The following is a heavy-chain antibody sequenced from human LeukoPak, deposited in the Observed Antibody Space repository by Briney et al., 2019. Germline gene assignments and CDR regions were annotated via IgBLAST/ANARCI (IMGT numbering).Heavy chain of an antibody. CDR3: ARVTVAYFDY. D-gene: IGHD4-23*01. CDR1: GFTVSSNY. CDR2: IYSGGST. Sequence: QTGGSLRLSCAASGFTVSSNYMSWVRQAPGKGLEWVSVIYSGGSTYYADSVKGRFTISRDNSKNTLYLQMNSLRAEDTAVYYCARVTVAYFDYWGQGTLVTVSS. V-gene: IGHV3-66*01. J-gene: IGHJ4*02.